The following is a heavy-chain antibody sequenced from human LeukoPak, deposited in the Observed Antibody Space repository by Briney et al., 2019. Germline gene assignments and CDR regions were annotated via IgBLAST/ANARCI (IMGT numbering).Heavy chain of an antibody. V-gene: IGHV3-7*01. CDR2: IKHDGSEK. Sequence: GGSLRLSCTASGFTFNSYSMTWVRQALGKGLEWVANIKHDGSEKYYVDSVRGRVTISRDNAKNSLYLQMNTLRAEDTAVYFCARHNYYHFDYWGQGTLVTASS. D-gene: IGHD1-1*01. CDR1: GFTFNSYS. J-gene: IGHJ4*02. CDR3: ARHNYYHFDY.